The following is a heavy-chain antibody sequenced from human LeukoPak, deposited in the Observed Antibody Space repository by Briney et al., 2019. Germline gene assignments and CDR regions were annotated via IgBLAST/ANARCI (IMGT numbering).Heavy chain of an antibody. CDR1: GGSINNYY. J-gene: IGHJ5*02. CDR3: ASENLYCSGGSCYSAWFDP. Sequence: SETLSLTCTVSGGSINNYYWTWLRQPAGKGLKWIGRIYSSGSTNYNPSLKSRVTMSVDTSKNQSSLKLSSVTAADTAVYYCASENLYCSGGSCYSAWFDPWGQGTLVTVSS. CDR2: IYSSGST. V-gene: IGHV4-4*07. D-gene: IGHD2-15*01.